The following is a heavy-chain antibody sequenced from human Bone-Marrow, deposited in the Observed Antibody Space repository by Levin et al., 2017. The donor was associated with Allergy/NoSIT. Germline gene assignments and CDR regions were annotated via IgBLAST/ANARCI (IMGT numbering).Heavy chain of an antibody. Sequence: GGSLRLSCAASQFTFTTFGLHWVRQAPGRGLEWVAFVSYSGTPQYYADSVRGRFTVSKDTSKNTVYLQMKNLRLEDTAVYFCAKARAPWRPAVLRGVEVDFWGQGTLVTVSS. V-gene: IGHV3-30*18. CDR3: AKARAPWRPAVLRGVEVDF. D-gene: IGHD3-10*01. J-gene: IGHJ3*01. CDR2: VSYSGTPQ. CDR1: QFTFTTFG.